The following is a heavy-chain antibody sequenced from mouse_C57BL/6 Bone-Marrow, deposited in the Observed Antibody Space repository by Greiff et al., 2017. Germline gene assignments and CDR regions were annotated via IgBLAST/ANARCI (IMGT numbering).Heavy chain of an antibody. CDR2: IYPRSGNT. D-gene: IGHD1-1*01. V-gene: IGHV1-81*01. CDR1: GYTFTSYG. Sequence: VQLQQSGAELARPGASVKLSCKASGYTFTSYGISWVKQRTGQGLEWIGEIYPRSGNTYYNENFTGKATLTADKSSSTAYMELRSLTSEDSAVYFCARNYYGSRPWFAYWGRGNLVTVSA. CDR3: ARNYYGSRPWFAY. J-gene: IGHJ3*01.